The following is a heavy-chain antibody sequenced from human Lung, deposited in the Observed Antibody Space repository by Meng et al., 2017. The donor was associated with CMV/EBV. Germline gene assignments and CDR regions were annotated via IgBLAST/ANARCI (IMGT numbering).Heavy chain of an antibody. V-gene: IGHV3-74*01. CDR2: INRDGSSR. J-gene: IGHJ4*02. Sequence: GESXKISCAASGFSFSSYWMHWVRQAPGKGLVWVSRINRDGSSRSYGDSVKGRFTISRDNGKNTLYLQMNSLRAEDTAVYYCARDVVEGSVWWGYWGQGTXVTVSS. CDR3: ARDVVEGSVWWGY. CDR1: GFSFSSYW. D-gene: IGHD2-21*01.